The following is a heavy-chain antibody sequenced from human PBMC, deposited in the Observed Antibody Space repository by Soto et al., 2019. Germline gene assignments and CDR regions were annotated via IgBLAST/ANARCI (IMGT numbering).Heavy chain of an antibody. CDR3: VRSGDNYNLLDY. D-gene: IGHD2-21*02. V-gene: IGHV3-11*06. CDR2: SSNSGSFT. Sequence: LRIACAGSGVSVYDYEMSWIRKAPGKGLEWIGYSSNSGSFTRYADSVKGRFSISRDNAKNSLFLQINSLRGEDTAIYYCVRSGDNYNLLDYWGQGTPVTGSS. J-gene: IGHJ4*02. CDR1: GVSVYDYE.